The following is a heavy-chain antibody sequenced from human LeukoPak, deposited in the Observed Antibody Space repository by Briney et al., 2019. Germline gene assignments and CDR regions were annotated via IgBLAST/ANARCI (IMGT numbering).Heavy chain of an antibody. CDR2: IYYSGST. V-gene: IGHV4-59*01. CDR1: GGSISSYY. Sequence: ASETLSLTCTVSGGSISSYYWSRIRQPPGKGLEWIGYIYYSGSTNYNPSLKSRVTISVDTSKNQFSLKLSSVTAADTAVYYCARWSFTRDSSGYYFSHFDYWGQGTLVTVSS. J-gene: IGHJ4*02. D-gene: IGHD3-22*01. CDR3: ARWSFTRDSSGYYFSHFDY.